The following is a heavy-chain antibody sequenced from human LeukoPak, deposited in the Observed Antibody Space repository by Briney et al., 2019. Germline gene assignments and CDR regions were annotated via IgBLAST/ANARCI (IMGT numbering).Heavy chain of an antibody. Sequence: SQTLSLTCTVSGGSISSGGYYWSWIRQPPGKGLEWIGYIYHSGSTYYNPSLKSRVTISVDRSKNQFSLKLSSVTAADTAVYYCARGYCSSTSCYYFDYWGQGTLVTVSS. V-gene: IGHV4-30-2*01. CDR2: IYHSGST. CDR1: GGSISSGGYY. D-gene: IGHD2-2*01. CDR3: ARGYCSSTSCYYFDY. J-gene: IGHJ4*02.